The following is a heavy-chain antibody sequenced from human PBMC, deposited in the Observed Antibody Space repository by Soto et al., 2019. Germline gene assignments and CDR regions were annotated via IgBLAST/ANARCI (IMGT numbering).Heavy chain of an antibody. CDR2: ISSSGSTI. CDR3: ARGGRRQSVPY. Sequence: EVQLLESGGGLVQPGGSLRLSCAASGFTFSSYAMSWVRQAPGKGLEWVSYISSSGSTIYYADSVKGRFTISRDNAKNSLYLQMNSLRAEDTAVYYCARGGRRQSVPYWGQGTLVTVSS. D-gene: IGHD4-4*01. CDR1: GFTFSSYA. V-gene: IGHV3-48*04. J-gene: IGHJ4*02.